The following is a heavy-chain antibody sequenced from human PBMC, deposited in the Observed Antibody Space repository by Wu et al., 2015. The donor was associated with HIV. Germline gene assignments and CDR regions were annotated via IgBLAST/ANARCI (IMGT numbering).Heavy chain of an antibody. CDR2: INPNSGGT. D-gene: IGHD2-15*01. CDR3: ARISGGVVVVAAYFDY. CDR1: GYTFTGYY. J-gene: IGHJ4*02. Sequence: QVQLVQSGAEVKKPGASVKVSCKASGYTFTGYYMNWVRQAPGQGLEWMGWINPNSGGTNYAQKFQGRVTMTRDTSISTAYMELSRCDDTAVYYCARISGGVVVVAAYFDYWGQGTLVTVSS. V-gene: IGHV1-2*02.